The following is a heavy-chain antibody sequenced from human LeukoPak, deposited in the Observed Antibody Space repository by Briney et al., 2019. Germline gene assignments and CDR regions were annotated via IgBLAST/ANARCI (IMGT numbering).Heavy chain of an antibody. D-gene: IGHD3-22*01. V-gene: IGHV3-30*18. CDR1: GFTFSSYA. CDR2: ISHDGTNK. Sequence: PGGSLRLSCAASGFTFSSYAMAWVRQAPGKGLEWVAFISHDGTNKLCADSVKGRFTISRDNSQNTVYVQMNSLRAEDTAVYYCAKDSSASGYYLDYWGQGTLVTVSS. J-gene: IGHJ4*02. CDR3: AKDSSASGYYLDY.